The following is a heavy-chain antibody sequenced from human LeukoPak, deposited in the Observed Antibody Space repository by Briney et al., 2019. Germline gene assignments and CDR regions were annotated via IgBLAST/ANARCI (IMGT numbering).Heavy chain of an antibody. J-gene: IGHJ6*02. V-gene: IGHV3-33*01. D-gene: IGHD1-1*01. CDR1: GFXFSTYA. CDR2: IWYDGSNK. Sequence: GGSLRLSCVASGFXFSTYAIHWVRQAPGKGLEWVAVIWYDGSNKYYADSVKGRFTISRDNSKNTLYLQMSSLRAEDTAVYYCARDKRSYYYYYAMDVWGQGTTVTVSS. CDR3: ARDKRSYYYYYAMDV.